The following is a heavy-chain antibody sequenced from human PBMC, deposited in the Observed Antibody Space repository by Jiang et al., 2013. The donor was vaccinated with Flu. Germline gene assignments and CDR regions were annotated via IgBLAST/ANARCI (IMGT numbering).Heavy chain of an antibody. D-gene: IGHD2-2*01. CDR3: ARQLTPRYCSSTSCYRGSGYFQH. CDR1: GYSFTSYW. Sequence: KKPGESLKISCKGSGYSFTSYWIGWVRQMPGKGLEWMGIIYPGDSDTRYSPSFQGQVTISADKSISTAYLQWSSLKASDTAMYYCARQLTPRYCSSTSCYRGSGYFQHWGQGTLVTVSS. J-gene: IGHJ1*01. V-gene: IGHV5-51*01. CDR2: IYPGDSDT.